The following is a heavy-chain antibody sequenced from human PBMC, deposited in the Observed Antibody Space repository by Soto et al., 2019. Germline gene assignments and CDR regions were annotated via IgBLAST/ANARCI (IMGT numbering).Heavy chain of an antibody. CDR3: ARSHYTYGLLIDY. V-gene: IGHV4-30-4*01. CDR1: GAPISSGDYY. CDR2: IYYSGST. D-gene: IGHD2-8*01. Sequence: PSETLFLTCTVSGAPISSGDYYWSWVRQAPGKGLEWVGYIYYSGSTYYNPSLKRRLDISLDVSKNLFSLRLTSVTAADTAVYYCARSHYTYGLLIDYWGPGTLVTVSS. J-gene: IGHJ4*02.